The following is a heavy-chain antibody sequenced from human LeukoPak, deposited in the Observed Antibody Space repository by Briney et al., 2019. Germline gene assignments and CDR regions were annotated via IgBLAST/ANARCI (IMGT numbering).Heavy chain of an antibody. CDR2: IYYTGST. D-gene: IGHD3-9*01. V-gene: IGHV4-59*08. Sequence: SETLSLTCTVSGGSISNDYWSWIRQPPGKGLECIGYIYYTGSTNYNPSLESRVTISVDTSKNQFSLKLSSVTAADTAVYYCARFKDILTGSLFDYWGQGTLVTVSS. CDR3: ARFKDILTGSLFDY. CDR1: GGSISNDY. J-gene: IGHJ4*02.